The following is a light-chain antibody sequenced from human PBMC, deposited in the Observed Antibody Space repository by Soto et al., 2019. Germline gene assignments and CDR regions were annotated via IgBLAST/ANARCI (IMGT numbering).Light chain of an antibody. CDR3: QQLRMYTST. J-gene: IGKJ4*02. Sequence: IQFTQSPSSLSAPVRDRVTITCRASQDIAVYLAWYQKEPGEAPKLLIYAASTLYGGVPSRFSGSGSGTDFDLTINRLQAEDFATYECQQLRMYTSTVGGGTKVEIK. CDR1: QDIAVY. CDR2: AAS. V-gene: IGKV1-9*01.